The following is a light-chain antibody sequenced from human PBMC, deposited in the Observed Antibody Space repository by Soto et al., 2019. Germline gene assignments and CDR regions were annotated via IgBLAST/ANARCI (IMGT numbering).Light chain of an antibody. CDR1: SSDVGGYNY. J-gene: IGLJ1*01. CDR2: DVS. Sequence: QSALTQPASVSGSPGQSITISCTGSSSDVGGYNYVSWYQQHPRKAPKLMIYDVSSRPSGVSNRFSGSKSGNTASLTISGLQAEDEADYYCSSYTSSSTPDVFGTGTKLTVL. CDR3: SSYTSSSTPDV. V-gene: IGLV2-14*01.